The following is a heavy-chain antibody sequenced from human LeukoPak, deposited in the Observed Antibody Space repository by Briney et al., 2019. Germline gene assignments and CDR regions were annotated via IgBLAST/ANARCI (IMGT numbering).Heavy chain of an antibody. CDR1: GGSISSSSYY. CDR3: ARDSAHYYDSSGYYYYYYMDV. D-gene: IGHD3-22*01. J-gene: IGHJ6*03. Sequence: SETLSLTCTVSGGSISSSSYYWGWIRQPPGKGLEWIGSIYYSGSTYYNPSLKSRVTISVDTSKNQFSLKLSSVTAADTAVYYCARDSAHYYDSSGYYYYYYMDVWGKGTTVTVSS. CDR2: IYYSGST. V-gene: IGHV4-39*07.